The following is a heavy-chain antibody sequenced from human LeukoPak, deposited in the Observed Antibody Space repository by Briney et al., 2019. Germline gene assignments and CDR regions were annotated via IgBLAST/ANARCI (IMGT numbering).Heavy chain of an antibody. V-gene: IGHV3-20*04. CDR3: GRGFALVPAGIPDY. J-gene: IGHJ4*02. CDR2: INWNGGST. Sequence: GGSLRLSCAASGFTFDDYGMSWVRQAPGKGLEWVSGINWNGGSTGYADSVKGRFTISRDNAKNTLYLQMNSLRAEDTAIYYCGRGFALVPAGIPDYWGQGILVTVSS. D-gene: IGHD2-2*01. CDR1: GFTFDDYG.